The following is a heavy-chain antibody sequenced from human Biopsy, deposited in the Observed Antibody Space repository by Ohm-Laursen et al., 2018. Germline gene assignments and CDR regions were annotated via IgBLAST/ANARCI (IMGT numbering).Heavy chain of an antibody. CDR2: IKSKFDGETT. Sequence: SLRLSCAASGFTFGDAWMSWIRQAPGKGLEWVGRIKSKFDGETTDYAAPVKGRFIISRDDSKSTLFLQMNSLKVEDTGVYFCSTGGGDCYYNGMDVWGQGTTVTVSS. CDR1: GFTFGDAW. D-gene: IGHD3-16*01. CDR3: STGGGDCYYNGMDV. V-gene: IGHV3-15*01. J-gene: IGHJ6*02.